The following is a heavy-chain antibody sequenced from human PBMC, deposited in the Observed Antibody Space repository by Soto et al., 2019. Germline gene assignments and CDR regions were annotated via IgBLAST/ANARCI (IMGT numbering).Heavy chain of an antibody. CDR1: GFTFSSYS. J-gene: IGHJ1*01. V-gene: IGHV3-48*02. Sequence: PGGSLRLSCAASGFTFSSYSMNWVRQAPGKGLEWVSYISSSSSTIYYADSVKGRFTISRDNAKNSLYLQMNSLRDEDTAVYYCARDPPSSNYDSSGYYPEYFQHWGQGTLVTVSS. CDR3: ARDPPSSNYDSSGYYPEYFQH. D-gene: IGHD3-22*01. CDR2: ISSSSSTI.